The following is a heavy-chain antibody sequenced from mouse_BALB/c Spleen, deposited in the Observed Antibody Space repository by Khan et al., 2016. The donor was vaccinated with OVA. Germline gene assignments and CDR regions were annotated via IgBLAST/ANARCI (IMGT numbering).Heavy chain of an antibody. CDR1: GYTFASYY. Sequence: VQLQESGPELVKPGASVKISCKASGYTFASYYIHWVKRRPGQGLEWIGWIYPGNVNTGYNEKFKGKAKLAADKSSNTSYIQLSSLTTEASSVYFCARGGGTRPSYSFDYWGQGTSVTVSS. V-gene: IGHV1S56*01. CDR2: IYPGNVNT. J-gene: IGHJ4*01. CDR3: ARGGGTRPSYSFDY. D-gene: IGHD2-14*01.